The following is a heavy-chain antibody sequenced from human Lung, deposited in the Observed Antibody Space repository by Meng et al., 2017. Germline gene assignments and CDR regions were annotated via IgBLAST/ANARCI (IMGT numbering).Heavy chain of an antibody. J-gene: IGHJ4*02. D-gene: IGHD3-10*01. CDR2: ISAYNGKT. CDR1: GSTFPSDG. CDR3: SRDGVSVTMVRAFKY. V-gene: IGHV1-18*01. Sequence: QAQLLHPVAEVKNPGAAMQVAFNASGSTFPSDGISWVRHAPGQGHEWMGWISAYNGKTTYAQTVQGRVTMTTYTSTSTAYIVLRSLRSADTAVYYCSRDGVSVTMVRAFKYWGQGTLVTVSS.